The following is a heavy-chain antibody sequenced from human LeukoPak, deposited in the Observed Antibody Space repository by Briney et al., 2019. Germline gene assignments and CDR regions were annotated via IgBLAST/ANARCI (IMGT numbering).Heavy chain of an antibody. CDR3: ARSYSSASSFDY. CDR1: GGSITSYY. Sequence: SETLSLTCTDSGGSITSYYWSWIRQPPGEGLEWIGYIFTSGSTNYNPSLQSRVTISVDRSKNQFSLKLRSVTAADTAVYYCARSYSSASSFDYWGQGTLVTVSS. D-gene: IGHD6-6*01. V-gene: IGHV4-4*09. CDR2: IFTSGST. J-gene: IGHJ4*02.